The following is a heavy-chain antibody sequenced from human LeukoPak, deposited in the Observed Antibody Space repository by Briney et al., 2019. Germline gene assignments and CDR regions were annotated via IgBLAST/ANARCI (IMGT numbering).Heavy chain of an antibody. V-gene: IGHV3-7*01. CDR2: IKQDGSEK. CDR3: ARDLAGPPQEAFDI. Sequence: GGSLRLSCAASGFTFSSYWMSLVRQAPGKGLEWVANIKQDGSEKYYVDSVKGRFTISRDNAENSLYLQMTSLRAEDTAVYYCARDLAGPPQEAFDIWGQGTMVTVSS. CDR1: GFTFSSYW. J-gene: IGHJ3*02.